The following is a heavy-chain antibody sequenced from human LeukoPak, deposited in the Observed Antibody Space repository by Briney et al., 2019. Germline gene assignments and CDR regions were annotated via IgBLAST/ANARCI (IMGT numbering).Heavy chain of an antibody. J-gene: IGHJ4*02. CDR2: IYYSGST. CDR1: GGSISSSSYY. Sequence: SETLSLTCTVSGGSISSSSYYWGWIRQPPGKGLEWIGSIYYSGSTYYNPSLKSRVTISVDTSKNQFSLKLSSVTAADTAVYYCARSEMATIPFFDYWGQGTLVTVSS. CDR3: ARSEMATIPFFDY. D-gene: IGHD5-24*01. V-gene: IGHV4-39*07.